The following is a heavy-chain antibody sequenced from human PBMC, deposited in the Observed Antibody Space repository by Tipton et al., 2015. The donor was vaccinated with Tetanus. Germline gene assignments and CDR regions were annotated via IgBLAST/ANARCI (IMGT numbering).Heavy chain of an antibody. CDR1: GDPITDYF. CDR2: ISPYNGYT. CDR3: ARHRAQLSSNCFDS. J-gene: IGHJ5*01. Sequence: QSGAEVKKPGASVKVSCTASGDPITDYFIHWVRQTPGHGLEWMGWISPYNGYTKYAEKFQDRITVTKDSSTSTVYMELRTLRSDDTAVYYCARHRAQLSSNCFDSWGQGTPVTVSS. D-gene: IGHD2-2*01. V-gene: IGHV1-18*04.